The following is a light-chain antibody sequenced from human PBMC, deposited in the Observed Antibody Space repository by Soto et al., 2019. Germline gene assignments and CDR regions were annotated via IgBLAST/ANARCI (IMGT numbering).Light chain of an antibody. CDR1: SSDLGDYNY. Sequence: QSALTQPASVSGSPGQSITISCTGTSSDLGDYNYVSWYQQHPGKAPKLVIYDVSNRPSGVSNRFSGSKSGNTASLTISGLQAEDEADHYCSSYTSSTTLYVFGTGTKLTVL. CDR2: DVS. V-gene: IGLV2-14*01. CDR3: SSYTSSTTLYV. J-gene: IGLJ1*01.